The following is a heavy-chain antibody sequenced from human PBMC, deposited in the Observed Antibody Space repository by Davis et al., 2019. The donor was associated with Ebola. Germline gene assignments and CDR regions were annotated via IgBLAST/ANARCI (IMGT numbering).Heavy chain of an antibody. CDR1: GFAFSDYY. D-gene: IGHD4/OR15-4a*01. V-gene: IGHV3-11*04. J-gene: IGHJ4*02. CDR2: ISGSGSTI. Sequence: GESLKISCAASGFAFSDYYMSWIRQAPGKGLEWVSYISGSGSTIYYADSMRGRFTISRDNAKNSLYLQMNSLRAEDTAVYYCARDQGASTVDYWGQGALVTVSS. CDR3: ARDQGASTVDY.